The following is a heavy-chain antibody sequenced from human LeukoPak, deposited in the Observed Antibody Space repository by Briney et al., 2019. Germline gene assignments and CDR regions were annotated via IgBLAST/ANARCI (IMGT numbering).Heavy chain of an antibody. CDR1: GGSISYYY. V-gene: IGHV4-59*01. D-gene: IGHD6-13*01. CDR3: AASHSSSWYHTLGY. Sequence: PSETLSLTCTVSGGSISYYYWSWIRQPPGKGLEWIGYIYYSGSTNYNPSLKSRVTISVDTSKNQFSLKLSSVTAADTAVYYCAASHSSSWYHTLGYWGQGTLVTVSS. CDR2: IYYSGST. J-gene: IGHJ4*02.